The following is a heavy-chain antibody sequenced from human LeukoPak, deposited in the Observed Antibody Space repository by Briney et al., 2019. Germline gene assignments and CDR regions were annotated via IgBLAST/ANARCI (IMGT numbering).Heavy chain of an antibody. CDR3: ARGTSGYSRELDY. V-gene: IGHV3-53*01. CDR2: IYTGGST. D-gene: IGHD6-13*01. J-gene: IGHJ4*02. Sequence: PGGSLRLSCAASGFTVSSNYMSYIRQAPGKGLEWVSVIYTGGSTYYADSVKGRFTISRDGSKNTLYLQMNSLRAEDTAVYYCARGTSGYSRELDYWGQGTLVTVSS. CDR1: GFTVSSNY.